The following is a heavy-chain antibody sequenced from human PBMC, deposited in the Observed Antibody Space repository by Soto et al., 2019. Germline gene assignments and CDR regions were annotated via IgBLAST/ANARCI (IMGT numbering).Heavy chain of an antibody. CDR1: GFTFADYA. CDR3: TRVGTRPVVAATVYYYYYGMDV. J-gene: IGHJ6*02. CDR2: IRSKAYGGTT. V-gene: IGHV3-49*03. Sequence: GGSLRLSCTASGFTFADYAMSWFRQAPGKGLEWEGFIRSKAYGGTTEYAASVKGRFTISRDDSKSIAYLQMNSLKTEDTAVYYCTRVGTRPVVAATVYYYYYGMDVWGQGTTVTVSS. D-gene: IGHD2-15*01.